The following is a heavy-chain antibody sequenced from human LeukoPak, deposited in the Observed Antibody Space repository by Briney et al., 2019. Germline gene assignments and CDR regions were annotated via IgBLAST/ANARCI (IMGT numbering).Heavy chain of an antibody. J-gene: IGHJ4*02. CDR3: VTKEPSTSGWSY. D-gene: IGHD6-19*01. V-gene: IGHV3-7*01. CDR1: GFTFNRDW. CDR2: IKEDGSEK. Sequence: GSLRLSCTASGFTFNRDWTAWVRQARGKGLEWVANIKEDGSEKNYVDSVKGRFTISRDNAENSVYLQMNDLRAEDTGVYYCVTKEPSTSGWSYWGQGTLVTVSS.